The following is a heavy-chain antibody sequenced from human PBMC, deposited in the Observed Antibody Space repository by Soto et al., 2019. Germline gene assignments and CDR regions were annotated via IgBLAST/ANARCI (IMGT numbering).Heavy chain of an antibody. D-gene: IGHD1-26*01. V-gene: IGHV1-2*02. J-gene: IGHJ5*02. CDR3: ARGWNIVAAVTNNWFDP. CDR2: INPNSGDT. CDR1: GYTFTGYY. Sequence: QVQLVQSGAEVKKPGASVKVSCKASGYTFTGYYMHWVRQAPGQGLEWMGWINPNSGDTNYAQKFQGRVTRCVDTSIIKAYMELSRLRYDDTAVYYCARGWNIVAAVTNNWFDPWGQGTLVTVSS.